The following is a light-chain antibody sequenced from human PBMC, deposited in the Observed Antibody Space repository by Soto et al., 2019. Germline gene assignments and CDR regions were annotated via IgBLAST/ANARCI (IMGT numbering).Light chain of an antibody. Sequence: EIVITQSPATLSVSPGEGVTLSCRASQGNGSTLAWYQQKPGQTPRLLIYGASTRATDVPARFSGSGSGTDFTLTINGLQSEDFAVYYCQHYVTWPLTFGGGTKVESK. V-gene: IGKV3-15*01. J-gene: IGKJ4*01. CDR2: GAS. CDR3: QHYVTWPLT. CDR1: QGNGST.